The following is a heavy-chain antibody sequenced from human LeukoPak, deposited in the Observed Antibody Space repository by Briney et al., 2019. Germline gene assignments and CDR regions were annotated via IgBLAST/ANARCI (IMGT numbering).Heavy chain of an antibody. CDR1: GYIFGTYG. V-gene: IGHV3-74*01. CDR3: AREAFSSNGTFFFDF. Sequence: GGSLRLSCAASGYIFGTYGMQWVRQAPGKGLVWVSRLNSDGSSTNYADSVKGRFTISRDNAKNTLYLHMNSLRAEETAVYYCAREAFSSNGTFFFDFWGQGTVVTVSS. CDR2: LNSDGSST. D-gene: IGHD6-6*01. J-gene: IGHJ4*02.